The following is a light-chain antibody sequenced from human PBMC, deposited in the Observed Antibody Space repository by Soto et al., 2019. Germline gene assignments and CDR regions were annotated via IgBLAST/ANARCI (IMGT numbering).Light chain of an antibody. CDR3: TSYTSASTLV. CDR1: GDDIGANNY. Sequence: QSALTQPASVSGSPGQSITISCTGTGDDIGANNYVSWYQHHPGKAPKILIYEAANRPSGISHRFSGSKSGNTASLTISGLQAEDEADYFCTSYTSASTLVFGGGTKLTVL. V-gene: IGLV2-14*01. CDR2: EAA. J-gene: IGLJ2*01.